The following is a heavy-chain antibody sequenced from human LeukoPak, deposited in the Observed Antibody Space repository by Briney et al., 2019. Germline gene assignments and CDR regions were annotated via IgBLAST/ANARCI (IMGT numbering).Heavy chain of an antibody. CDR1: GYTFTSYG. D-gene: IGHD3-22*01. CDR3: ARGDYDSSGYYSDYFDY. CDR2: ISAYNGNT. V-gene: IGHV1-18*01. J-gene: IGHJ4*02. Sequence: GASVKVSCKASGYTFTSYGISWVRQAPGQGLEWIGWISAYNGNTNYAQKLQGRVTMTTDTSTSTAYMELRSLRSDDTAVYYCARGDYDSSGYYSDYFDYWAREPWSPSPQ.